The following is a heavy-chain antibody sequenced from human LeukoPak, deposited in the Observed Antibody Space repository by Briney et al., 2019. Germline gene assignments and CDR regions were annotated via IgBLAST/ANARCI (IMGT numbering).Heavy chain of an antibody. CDR2: VDPEDGET. CDR3: ATIEYSSSSTLDY. Sequence: GASVKVSCKASGYTFTDYYMHWVQQAPGKGLEWMGRVDPEDGETIYAEKFQGRVTITADTSTDTAYMELSSLRSEDTAVHYCATIEYSSSSTLDYWGQGTLVTVSS. V-gene: IGHV1-69-2*01. CDR1: GYTFTDYY. D-gene: IGHD6-6*01. J-gene: IGHJ4*02.